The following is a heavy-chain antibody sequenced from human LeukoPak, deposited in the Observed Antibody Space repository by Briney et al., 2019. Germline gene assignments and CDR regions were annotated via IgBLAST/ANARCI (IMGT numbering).Heavy chain of an antibody. D-gene: IGHD3-10*01. CDR1: GFTFDDYG. J-gene: IGHJ5*02. Sequence: GGSLRLSCAASGFTFDDYGMSWVRQAPGKGLEWVSGINWNGGSTGYADSVKGRFTISRDNAKNSLYLQMNSLRAKDTALYYCARDRNYGSGSYYKGWFDPWGQGTLVTVSS. CDR2: INWNGGST. CDR3: ARDRNYGSGSYYKGWFDP. V-gene: IGHV3-20*04.